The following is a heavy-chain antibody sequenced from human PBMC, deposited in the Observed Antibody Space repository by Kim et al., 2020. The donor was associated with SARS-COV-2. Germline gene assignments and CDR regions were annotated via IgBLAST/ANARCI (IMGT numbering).Heavy chain of an antibody. Sequence: GGSLRLSCAAYGFEFSNFLIHWVGQVPVTGRVWVSSIRSYGVEIPYADAVNGRFTISRDNAKNTLYLQMNGLRTEDTAVYYCAKVGDYDSSGFYAFFRSWGQRTRVTGSS. J-gene: IGHJ5*02. CDR2: IRSYGVEI. V-gene: IGHV3-74*03. CDR3: AKVGDYDSSGFYAFFRS. CDR1: GFEFSNFL. D-gene: IGHD3-22*01.